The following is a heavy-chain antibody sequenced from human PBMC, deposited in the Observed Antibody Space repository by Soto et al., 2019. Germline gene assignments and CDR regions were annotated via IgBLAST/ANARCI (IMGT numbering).Heavy chain of an antibody. D-gene: IGHD2-2*01. J-gene: IGHJ6*03. Sequence: ASVKVSCKASGYTFTSYGISWVRQAPGQGLEWMGWISAYNGNTNYAQKLQGRVTMTTDTSTSTAYMELRSLRSDDTAVYYCARDVYCSSTSCYYYYMDVWGRGTTVTVSS. CDR2: ISAYNGNT. V-gene: IGHV1-18*01. CDR3: ARDVYCSSTSCYYYYMDV. CDR1: GYTFTSYG.